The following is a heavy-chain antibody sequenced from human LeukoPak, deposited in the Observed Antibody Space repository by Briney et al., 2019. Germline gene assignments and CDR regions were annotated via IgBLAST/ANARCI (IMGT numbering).Heavy chain of an antibody. Sequence: PSQTLSLTCAVSGGSISRGGYSWSWIRQPPGKGLEWLVYIFHNGSTYYNPSLKSRVTTQVDRSKNQFSLRLNSVTAADTAVYYCASSILGCYPAFDYWGQGTLVIVSS. V-gene: IGHV4-30-2*01. D-gene: IGHD2-2*02. CDR1: GGSISRGGYS. J-gene: IGHJ4*02. CDR3: ASSILGCYPAFDY. CDR2: IFHNGST.